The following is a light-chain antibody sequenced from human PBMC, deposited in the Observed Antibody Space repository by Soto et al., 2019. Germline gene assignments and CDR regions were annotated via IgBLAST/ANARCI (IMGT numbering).Light chain of an antibody. CDR3: SSYTSTTTRL. CDR1: SSDVGGYNY. J-gene: IGLJ3*02. V-gene: IGLV2-8*01. Sequence: QSVLTQPPSASGSPGQSVTISCTGTSSDVGGYNYVSWYQQHPGKAPKLMIYEVSKRPSGVPDRFSGSKSGNTASLTVSGLQAEDEADYYCSSYTSTTTRLFGGGTKLTVL. CDR2: EVS.